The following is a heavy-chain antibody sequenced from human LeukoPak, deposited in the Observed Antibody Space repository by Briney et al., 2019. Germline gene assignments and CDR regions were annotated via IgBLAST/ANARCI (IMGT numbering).Heavy chain of an antibody. CDR2: INPNSGGT. CDR3: AKDPGVVPAHYFDY. D-gene: IGHD2-2*01. J-gene: IGHJ4*02. V-gene: IGHV1-2*02. CDR1: GYTFTGYY. Sequence: GAPVKVSCKASGYTFTGYYMHWVRQAPGQGLEWMGWINPNSGGTNYAQKFQGRVTMTRDTSISTAYMELSRLRSDDTAVYYCAKDPGVVPAHYFDYWGQGTLVTVSS.